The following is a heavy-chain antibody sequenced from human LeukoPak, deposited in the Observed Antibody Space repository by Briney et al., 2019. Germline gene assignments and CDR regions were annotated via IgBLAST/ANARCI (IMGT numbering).Heavy chain of an antibody. J-gene: IGHJ4*02. D-gene: IGHD3-16*01. CDR2: TTPIFGRA. CDR1: GGTFSRYA. Sequence: ASVKVSCKASGGTFSRYAISWVRQAPGQGLERIGGTTPIFGRAHYAQKFQGRVTITADESTSTAYMELSSLRSEDTAAYYWARGWGEGPTAPRPFVYWGQGTLVTVSS. V-gene: IGHV1-69*13. CDR3: ARGWGEGPTAPRPFVY.